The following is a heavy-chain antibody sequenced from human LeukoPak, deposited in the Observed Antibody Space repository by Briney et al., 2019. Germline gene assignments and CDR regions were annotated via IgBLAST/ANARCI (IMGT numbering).Heavy chain of an antibody. J-gene: IGHJ3*02. CDR2: IYTSGST. V-gene: IGHV4-4*07. Sequence: SETLSLTCTVSGGSISSHYWSWIRQSAVKGLEWIGRIYTSGSTNYNPSLKSRVTMSVGTSKNQFSLKLNSVTAADTAVYYCARDVYGSGAAFDIWGQGTMVTVSS. D-gene: IGHD3-10*01. CDR3: ARDVYGSGAAFDI. CDR1: GGSISSHY.